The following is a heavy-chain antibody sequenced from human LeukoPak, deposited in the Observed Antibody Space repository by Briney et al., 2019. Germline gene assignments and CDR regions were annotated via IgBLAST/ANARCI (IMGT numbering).Heavy chain of an antibody. J-gene: IGHJ4*02. CDR1: GGSISSGDYY. D-gene: IGHD3-10*01. V-gene: IGHV4-30-4*08. CDR3: AREGITMVRGVRWGFDY. CDR2: IYYSGST. Sequence: PSQTLSLTCTVSGGSISSGDYYWSWIRQPPGKGLEWIGYIYYSGSTYYNPSLKSRVTISVDRSKNQFSLKLSSVTTADTAVYYCAREGITMVRGVRWGFDYWGQGTLVTVSS.